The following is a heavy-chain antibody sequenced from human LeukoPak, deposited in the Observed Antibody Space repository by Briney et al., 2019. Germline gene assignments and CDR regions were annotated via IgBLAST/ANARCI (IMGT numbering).Heavy chain of an antibody. CDR3: ASNSPDCGGDCYFDY. CDR2: ISGSGGST. D-gene: IGHD2-21*02. CDR1: GFTFSSYA. Sequence: GGSLRLSCAASGFTFSSYAMSWVRQAPGKGLEWVSAISGSGGSTYYADSVKGRFTISRDNSKNSLYLQMNSLRAEDTAVYYCASNSPDCGGDCYFDYWGQGTLVTVSS. J-gene: IGHJ4*02. V-gene: IGHV3-23*01.